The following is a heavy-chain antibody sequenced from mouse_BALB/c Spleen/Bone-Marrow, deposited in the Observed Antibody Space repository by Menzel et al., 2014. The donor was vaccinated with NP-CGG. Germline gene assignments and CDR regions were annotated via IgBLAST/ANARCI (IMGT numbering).Heavy chain of an antibody. Sequence: VKLMESGAELVKSGASVKLSCKASGYTFTEYTIHWVKQRSGQGLEWIGRFYPGSGSIKYNEKFKDKATLTADKSSSTGYMEHSRLTSEDSAVSFCARHKVRHDDGYYAMVSWGQGTPVTVSS. CDR1: GYTFTEYT. V-gene: IGHV1-62-2*01. J-gene: IGHJ4*01. CDR2: FYPGSGSI. CDR3: ARHKVRHDDGYYAMVS. D-gene: IGHD2-14*01.